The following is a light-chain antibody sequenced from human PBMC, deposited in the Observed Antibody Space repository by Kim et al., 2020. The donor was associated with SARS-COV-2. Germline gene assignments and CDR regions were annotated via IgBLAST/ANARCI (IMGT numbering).Light chain of an antibody. CDR1: GSVGSSD. Sequence: PGEKATLSCRDRGSVGSSDLAWCPQKAGQGPRRLIYSASSGATGTPDRCSGRGCGTDFTVPLRRLEPVEVALYNCQQYGSPPCTFGQGSQV. CDR3: QQYGSPPCT. J-gene: IGKJ1*01. CDR2: SAS. V-gene: IGKV3-20*01.